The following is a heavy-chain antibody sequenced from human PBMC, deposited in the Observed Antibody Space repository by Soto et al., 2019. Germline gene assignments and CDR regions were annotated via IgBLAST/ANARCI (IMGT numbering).Heavy chain of an antibody. CDR1: GFTFSIYG. CDR2: IWYDGSNK. D-gene: IGHD2-2*01. V-gene: IGHV3-33*01. Sequence: GGSLRLSCAASGFTFSIYGMHWVRQAPGKGLEWVAVIWYDGSNKYYADSVKGRFTISRDNSKNTLYLQMNSLRAEDTAVYYCARDHSVVVPAAMVYWGQGTLVTVSS. CDR3: ARDHSVVVPAAMVY. J-gene: IGHJ4*02.